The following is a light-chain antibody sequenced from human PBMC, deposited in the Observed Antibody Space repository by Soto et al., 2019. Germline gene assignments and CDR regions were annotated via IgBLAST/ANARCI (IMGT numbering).Light chain of an antibody. CDR3: SSYTTSNTRQIV. J-gene: IGLJ1*01. Sequence: QSVLTQPASVSSVSGQSITISCTSTSSDVGGYNYVSWYQHHPGKAPKLLIYDVSNLPSVVTNRFSGSKSDNTSSLTISGLQPEDEADYYCSSYTTSNTRQIVFGTGSKVLVL. CDR2: DVS. CDR1: SSDVGGYNY. V-gene: IGLV2-14*03.